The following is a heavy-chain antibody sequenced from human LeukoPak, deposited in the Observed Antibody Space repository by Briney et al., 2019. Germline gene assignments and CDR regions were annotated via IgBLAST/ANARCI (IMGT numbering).Heavy chain of an antibody. CDR1: GGSFSGYY. Sequence: PSETLSLTCAVYGGSFSGYYWSWIRQPPGKGLEWIGEINHSGSTNYNPSLKSRVTISVDTSKNQFSLKLSSVTAADTAVYYCARGRRFGELFIVPYFDYWGQGTLVTVSS. J-gene: IGHJ4*02. D-gene: IGHD3-10*01. CDR3: ARGRRFGELFIVPYFDY. CDR2: INHSGST. V-gene: IGHV4-34*01.